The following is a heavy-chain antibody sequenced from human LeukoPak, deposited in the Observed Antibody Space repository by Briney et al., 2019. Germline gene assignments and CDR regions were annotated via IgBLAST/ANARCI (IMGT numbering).Heavy chain of an antibody. J-gene: IGHJ4*02. CDR2: INSDGSST. D-gene: IGHD3-22*01. CDR1: GFTFSSYW. CDR3: AKDHYPSYYYDSSGYTTGEFDY. V-gene: IGHV3-74*01. Sequence: PGGSLRLSCAASGFTFSSYWMHWVRQAPGKGLVWVSRINSDGSSTSYADSVKGRFTISRDNAKNTLYLQMNSLRAEDTAVYYCAKDHYPSYYYDSSGYTTGEFDYWGQGTLVTVSS.